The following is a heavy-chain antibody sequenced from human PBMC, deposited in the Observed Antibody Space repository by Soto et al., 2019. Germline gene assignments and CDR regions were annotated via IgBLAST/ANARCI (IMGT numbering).Heavy chain of an antibody. Sequence: SETLSLTCTVSGGSISSGGYYWSWIRQHPGKGLEWIGYIYYSGSTYYNPSLKSRVTISVDASKNQFSLGLSSVTAADTAIYHCASSSFWSFDYWGQGAPVTVSS. CDR3: ASSSFWSFDY. J-gene: IGHJ4*02. D-gene: IGHD3-3*01. CDR1: GGSISSGGYY. CDR2: IYYSGST. V-gene: IGHV4-39*01.